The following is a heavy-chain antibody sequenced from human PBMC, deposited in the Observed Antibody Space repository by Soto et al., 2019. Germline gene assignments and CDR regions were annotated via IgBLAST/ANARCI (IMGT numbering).Heavy chain of an antibody. CDR3: ARAPRLYSSSWYYYYYYMDV. V-gene: IGHV1-8*01. J-gene: IGHJ6*03. CDR1: GYTFTSYD. D-gene: IGHD6-13*01. CDR2: MNPNSGNT. Sequence: QVQLVQSGAEVKKPGASVKVSCKASGYTFTSYDINWVRQATGQGLEWMGWMNPNSGNTGYAQKFQGRVTMTRNTSLSTAYMELSSLGSEDTAVYYCARAPRLYSSSWYYYYYYMDVWGKGTTVTVSS.